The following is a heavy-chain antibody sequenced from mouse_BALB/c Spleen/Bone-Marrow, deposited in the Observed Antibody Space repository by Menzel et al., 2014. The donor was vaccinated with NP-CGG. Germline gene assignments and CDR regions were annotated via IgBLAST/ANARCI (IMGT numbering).Heavy chain of an antibody. CDR2: IFPGTGTT. Sequence: QVQLKQSGAELVKPGASVKLSCKTSGYTFTNYWIQWVKQRPGQGLGWIGEIFPGTGTTYYNEKFKGKATLTIDTSSSTAYMQLSSLTSEDSVVYFCARHYYGSSDAMDYWGQGTSVTVSS. CDR1: GYTFTNYW. V-gene: IGHV1S132*01. D-gene: IGHD1-1*01. CDR3: ARHYYGSSDAMDY. J-gene: IGHJ4*01.